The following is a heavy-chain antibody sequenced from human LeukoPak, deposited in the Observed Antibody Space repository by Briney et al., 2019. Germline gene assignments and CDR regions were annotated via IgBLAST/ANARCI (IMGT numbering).Heavy chain of an antibody. V-gene: IGHV3-30*04. CDR3: ARDSTYYYDSSGYYYGSYFDY. J-gene: IGHJ4*02. Sequence: PGRSLRLSCAASGFTFSSYAMHWVRQAPGKGLEWVAVISYDGSNKYYADSVKGRFTISRDNSKNTLYLQMNSLRAEDTAVYYCARDSTYYYDSSGYYYGSYFDYWGQGTLVTVSS. D-gene: IGHD3-22*01. CDR1: GFTFSSYA. CDR2: ISYDGSNK.